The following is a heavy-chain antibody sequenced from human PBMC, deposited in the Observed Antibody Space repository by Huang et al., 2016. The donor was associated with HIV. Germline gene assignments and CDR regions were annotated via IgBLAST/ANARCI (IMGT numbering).Heavy chain of an antibody. J-gene: IGHJ4*02. Sequence: QVQLVQSGAEVKKPGSSVKVSCKASGGTFGNYPVSWVRQAPGLGLEWMGGLIPLLRTPNYARRLQGRISITADVSAATGYMELTRLTSEDTAFYFCAGGYYVDFLGRPDYWGRGTLVTVSS. V-gene: IGHV1-69*13. D-gene: IGHD3-16*01. CDR1: GGTFGNYP. CDR3: AGGYYVDFLGRPDY. CDR2: LIPLLRTP.